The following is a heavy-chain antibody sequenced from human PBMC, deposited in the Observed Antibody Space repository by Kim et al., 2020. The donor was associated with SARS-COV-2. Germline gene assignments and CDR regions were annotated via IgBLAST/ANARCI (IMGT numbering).Heavy chain of an antibody. CDR1: GFTFDDYA. CDR2: ISWNSGSI. Sequence: GGSLRLSCAASGFTFDDYAMHWVRQAPGKGLEWVSGISWNSGSIGYADSVKGRFTISRDNAKNSLYLQMNSLRAEDTALYYCAKDRTLRGYYYGMDVWGQGTTVTVSS. J-gene: IGHJ6*02. CDR3: AKDRTLRGYYYGMDV. D-gene: IGHD3-16*01. V-gene: IGHV3-9*01.